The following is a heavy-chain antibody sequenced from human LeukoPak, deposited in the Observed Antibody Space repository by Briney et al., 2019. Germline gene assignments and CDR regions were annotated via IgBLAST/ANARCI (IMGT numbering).Heavy chain of an antibody. CDR3: ARDYGA. CDR2: INSDGFST. CDR1: GFTFSRYW. J-gene: IGHJ5*02. Sequence: GESLRLSCVASGFTFSRYWMHWVRQAPGKGLVWVSRINSDGFSTTYADFVRGRFTISRDNAKNTVYLQMNSLRAEDTAVYYCARDYGAWGQGTLVTVSS. D-gene: IGHD4/OR15-4a*01. V-gene: IGHV3-74*03.